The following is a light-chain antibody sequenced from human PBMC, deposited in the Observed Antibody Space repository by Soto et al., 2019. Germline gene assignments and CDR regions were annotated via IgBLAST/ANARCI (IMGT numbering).Light chain of an antibody. CDR1: QSVSSN. Sequence: EIVMPQSPATLSVSPVERATLSCRASQSVSSNLAWYQQKPGQAPRLLIYGASTRATGIPARFSGSGSGTEFTLTISSLEPEDFAVYYCQQRSNWPANFGQGTRLEIK. J-gene: IGKJ5*01. V-gene: IGKV3-15*01. CDR3: QQRSNWPAN. CDR2: GAS.